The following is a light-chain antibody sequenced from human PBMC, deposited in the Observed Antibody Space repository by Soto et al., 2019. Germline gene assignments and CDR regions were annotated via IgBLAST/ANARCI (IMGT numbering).Light chain of an antibody. CDR2: GAS. Sequence: IVLTQHACTLSLYPRERANLSCRASQSVSNNYLAWYQQKPGQAPRLLIYGASNRATGIPDRFSGSGSGTDFTLTISRLEPEDFAVYYCQQYGSSGPFAQGTKVDIK. V-gene: IGKV3-20*01. J-gene: IGKJ1*01. CDR3: QQYGSSGP. CDR1: QSVSNNY.